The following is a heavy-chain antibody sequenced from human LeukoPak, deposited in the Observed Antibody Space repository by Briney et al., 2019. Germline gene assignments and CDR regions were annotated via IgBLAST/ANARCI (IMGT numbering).Heavy chain of an antibody. Sequence: GGSLRLSCAASGFTFDDYAMHWVRQAPGKGLEWVSGISWNSGSIDYAGSVKGRFTISRDNAKNSLYLQVNSLRAEDMALYYCTKDRGSRQWLVAPDYWGQGTLVTVSS. CDR2: ISWNSGSI. J-gene: IGHJ4*02. V-gene: IGHV3-9*03. CDR1: GFTFDDYA. D-gene: IGHD6-19*01. CDR3: TKDRGSRQWLVAPDY.